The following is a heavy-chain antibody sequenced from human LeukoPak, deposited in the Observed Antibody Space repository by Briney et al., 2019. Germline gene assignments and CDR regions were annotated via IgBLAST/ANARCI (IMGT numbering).Heavy chain of an antibody. D-gene: IGHD1-1*01. V-gene: IGHV3-13*01. CDR1: GFTFSDYD. CDR2: TGTAGDT. CDR3: ARVAKERVGGVYYFDY. J-gene: IGHJ4*02. Sequence: GGSLKLSCAASGFTFSDYDMHWVRQATGKGLEWVSATGTAGDTYYTGSVKGRFTISRENAKNSLYLQMNSLRAGDTAVYYCARVAKERVGGVYYFDYWGQGTLVTVSS.